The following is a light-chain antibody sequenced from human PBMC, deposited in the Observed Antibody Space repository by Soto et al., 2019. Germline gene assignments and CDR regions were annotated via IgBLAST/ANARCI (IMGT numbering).Light chain of an antibody. V-gene: IGKV3-15*01. J-gene: IGKJ3*01. CDR3: QQYNTWPPFA. CDR2: VAS. Sequence: IVMTQSPATLSVSPGERATLSCRASHSVGSNVAWYQQKPGQAPRLLIYVASTMATGIPARFSGSGSGTEFTLTISSLQSEDFAMYFCQQYNTWPPFAFGPGTKVDIK. CDR1: HSVGSN.